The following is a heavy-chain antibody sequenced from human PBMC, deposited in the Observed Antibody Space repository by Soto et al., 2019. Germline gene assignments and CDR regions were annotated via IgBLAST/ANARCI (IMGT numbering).Heavy chain of an antibody. CDR1: GYTFSGYS. J-gene: IGHJ6*02. V-gene: IGHV1-18*04. CDR3: ARDVFCGGAPACPDMDV. CDR2: ISGYNGNT. Sequence: ASVKVSCKASGYTFSGYSITWVRQAPGQGLEWMGRISGYNGNTNYARTLRGRLTLTTDTSTSTAYMELRSLTSDDTAIYYCARDVFCGGAPACPDMDVWGQGTTVTVSS. D-gene: IGHD2-21*01.